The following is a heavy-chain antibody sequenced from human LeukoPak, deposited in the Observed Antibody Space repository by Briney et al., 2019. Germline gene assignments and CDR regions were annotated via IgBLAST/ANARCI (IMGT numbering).Heavy chain of an antibody. D-gene: IGHD2-2*01. CDR2: IYPGDSDT. Sequence: KSGESLQISCEGSGSIFTSYWIGWVRQLPGKGLEWMGIIYPGDSDTRYSPSFQGQVTISADKSISTAYLQWSSLKASDTAMYYCARHRGYCSSTSCLNNWFDPWGQGTLVTVSS. CDR1: GSIFTSYW. V-gene: IGHV5-51*01. CDR3: ARHRGYCSSTSCLNNWFDP. J-gene: IGHJ5*02.